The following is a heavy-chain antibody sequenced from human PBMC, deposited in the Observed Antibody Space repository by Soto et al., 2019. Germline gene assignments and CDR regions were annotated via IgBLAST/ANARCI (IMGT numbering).Heavy chain of an antibody. Sequence: QVQLQESAPGLVRPSQTLSLTCTVSGASINNGAYYWHWIRQLPGKGLEWIGYIYYSGNTYYNPSLQRQLTISLDTSKKQFSLTLGSLTAADTAIFYCARTDYGVSRGAFNVWCQGTMVTVSS. V-gene: IGHV4-31*01. CDR3: ARTDYGVSRGAFNV. J-gene: IGHJ3*01. CDR1: GASINNGAYY. CDR2: IYYSGNT. D-gene: IGHD4-17*01.